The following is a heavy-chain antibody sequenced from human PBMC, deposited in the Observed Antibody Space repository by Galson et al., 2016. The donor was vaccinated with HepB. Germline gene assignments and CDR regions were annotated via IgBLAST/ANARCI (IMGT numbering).Heavy chain of an antibody. CDR1: GFTFRTVW. CDR2: IKSKIDGGTT. V-gene: IGHV3-15*01. J-gene: IGHJ6*02. Sequence: SLRLSCAASGFTFRTVWMSWVRQAPGKGLEWVGRIKSKIDGGTTDYAAPVKGRFTISRDDSKNTLYLQMNSLKTEDTAVYYCTTLRCLELENYYGMDVWGQGTTVTVSS. D-gene: IGHD3-3*01. CDR3: TTLRCLELENYYGMDV.